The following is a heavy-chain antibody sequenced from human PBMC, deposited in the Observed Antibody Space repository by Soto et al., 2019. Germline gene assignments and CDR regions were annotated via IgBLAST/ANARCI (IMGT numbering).Heavy chain of an antibody. CDR3: ARITPTGWTKYYYGMDV. J-gene: IGHJ6*02. CDR2: IIPIFGTA. V-gene: IGHV1-69*01. Sequence: QVQLVQSGAEVKKPGSSVKVSCKASGGTFSSYAISWVRQAPGQGLGWMGGIIPIFGTANYAQKFQGRVTITADESTSTAYMELSSLRSEDTAVYYCARITPTGWTKYYYGMDVWGQGTTVTVSS. CDR1: GGTFSSYA. D-gene: IGHD2-15*01.